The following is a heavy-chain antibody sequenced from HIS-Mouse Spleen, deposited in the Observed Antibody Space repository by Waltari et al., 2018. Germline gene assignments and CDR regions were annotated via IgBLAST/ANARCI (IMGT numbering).Heavy chain of an antibody. CDR2: INRDVSST. CDR3: ARDGGGDYGDYVRAPEYFQH. J-gene: IGHJ1*01. Sequence: EVQLVESGGRLVQPGGSLRLSCAASVLTFSSYWMHLSCHAPGKGLVWGSRINRDVSSTSYADSVKGRFTISRDNAKNTLYLQMNSLRAEDTAVYYCARDGGGDYGDYVRAPEYFQHWGQGTLVTVSS. V-gene: IGHV3-74*01. D-gene: IGHD4-17*01. CDR1: VLTFSSYW.